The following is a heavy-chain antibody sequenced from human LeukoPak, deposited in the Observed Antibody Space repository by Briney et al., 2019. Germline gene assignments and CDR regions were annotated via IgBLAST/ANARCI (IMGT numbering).Heavy chain of an antibody. J-gene: IGHJ3*02. CDR3: ARPPYYYDSSGYYYVGAFDI. D-gene: IGHD3-22*01. CDR2: IIPMSGTA. CDR1: GGTFSNYA. Sequence: ASVKVCCKASGGTFSNYAISWVRQAPGQGLEWMGGIIPMSGTANYAQKFQGRVTITADESTSTAYMELSSLRSGDTAVYYCARPPYYYDSSGYYYVGAFDIWDQGTMVTVSS. V-gene: IGHV1-69*13.